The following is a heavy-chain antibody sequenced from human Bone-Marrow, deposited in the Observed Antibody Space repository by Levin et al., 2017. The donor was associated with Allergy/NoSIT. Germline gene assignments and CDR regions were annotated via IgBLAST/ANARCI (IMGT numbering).Heavy chain of an antibody. CDR1: GFTFGDYA. CDR2: IRSKAYAGTT. V-gene: IGHV3-49*04. J-gene: IGHJ4*02. CDR3: TRGVGAVYFND. Sequence: GESLKISCTASGFTFGDYAMTWVRQAPGKGLEWVGFIRSKAYAGTTDYAASVKGRFTISRDDSKSIAFLQMNSLKTEDTAVYYCTRGVGAVYFNDWGQGTLVTVSS. D-gene: IGHD1-26*01.